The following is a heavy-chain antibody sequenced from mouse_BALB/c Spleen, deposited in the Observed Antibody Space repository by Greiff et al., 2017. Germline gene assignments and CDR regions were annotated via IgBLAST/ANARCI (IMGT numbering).Heavy chain of an antibody. V-gene: IGHV2-9*02. D-gene: IGHD2-4*01. CDR2: IWAGGST. CDR1: GFSLTSYG. Sequence: VKVVESGPGLVAPSQSLSITCTVSGFSLTSYGVHWVRQPPGKGLEWLGVIWAGGSTNYNSALMSRLSISKDNSKSQVFLKMNSLQTDDTAMYYCARASTMITTVAMDYWGQGTSVTVSS. J-gene: IGHJ4*01. CDR3: ARASTMITTVAMDY.